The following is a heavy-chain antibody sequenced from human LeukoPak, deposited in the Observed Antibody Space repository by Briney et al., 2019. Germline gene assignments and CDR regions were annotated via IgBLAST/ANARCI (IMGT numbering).Heavy chain of an antibody. J-gene: IGHJ5*02. CDR1: GGSLSGYY. D-gene: IGHD3-3*01. CDR3: ATRTGYDPP. Sequence: PSETLSLTCAVYGGSLSGYYWSWIRQPPGKGLEWIGEINHSGSTNYNPSLKSRVTISVDTSKNQFSLKLSSVTAADTAVYYCATRTGYDPPWGQGTLVTVSS. CDR2: INHSGST. V-gene: IGHV4-34*01.